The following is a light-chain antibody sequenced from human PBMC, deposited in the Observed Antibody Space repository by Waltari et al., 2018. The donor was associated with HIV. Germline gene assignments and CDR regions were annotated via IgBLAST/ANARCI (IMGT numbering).Light chain of an antibody. J-gene: IGLJ2*01. CDR3: AAWDDSRNGEVI. CDR1: HSIIGSNS. V-gene: IGLV1-44*01. Sequence: QSVLTQPPSASGPPGQRVTISCSGRHSIIGSNSVNWYQQVPGTAPKLLIYSNNQRPSGVPDRFSGSKSGNSASLAISGLRSEDEADYYCAAWDDSRNGEVIFGGGTKLTVL. CDR2: SNN.